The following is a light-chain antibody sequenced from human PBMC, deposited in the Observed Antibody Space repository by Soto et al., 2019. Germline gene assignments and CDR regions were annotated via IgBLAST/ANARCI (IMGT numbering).Light chain of an antibody. Sequence: EIVMTQSPATLSVSPGERATLSCRASQSVSTDLAWYQQKPGQAPRLLIYGASTRATGIPGRFSGSGSGTEFTLTISSLQSEDFAVYYCQKYKDWPPNLTFGGGTKVEIK. CDR1: QSVSTD. CDR2: GAS. J-gene: IGKJ4*01. CDR3: QKYKDWPPNLT. V-gene: IGKV3-15*01.